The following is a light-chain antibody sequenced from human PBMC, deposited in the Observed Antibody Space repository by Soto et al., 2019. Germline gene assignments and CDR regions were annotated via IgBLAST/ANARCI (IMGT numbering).Light chain of an antibody. V-gene: IGKV1-5*01. Sequence: DIPMTQSPSTLSASVGDRVTITCRASQSITIWLAWYQQKPGKAPKLLIFDASSLESGVPSRFSGSGSGTEFTLTISSLQPDVFATYYCQQYNSYSWTFGQGTKVEIK. CDR2: DAS. CDR1: QSITIW. J-gene: IGKJ1*01. CDR3: QQYNSYSWT.